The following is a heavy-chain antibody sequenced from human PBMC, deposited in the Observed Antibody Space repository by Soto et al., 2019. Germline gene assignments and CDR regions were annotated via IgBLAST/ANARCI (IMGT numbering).Heavy chain of an antibody. V-gene: IGHV1-18*01. Sequence: QVQLVQSGAEVKKPGASVKVSCKASGYTFTSYGISWVRQAPGQGLEWMGWISAYNGNTNYAQKLQGRVTMTTDTSTSTAYMELRSLRSDDTAVYYCARSITMVRGVPGSYYYYYYMDVWGKGTTVNVSS. CDR1: GYTFTSYG. J-gene: IGHJ6*03. CDR3: ARSITMVRGVPGSYYYYYYMDV. D-gene: IGHD3-10*01. CDR2: ISAYNGNT.